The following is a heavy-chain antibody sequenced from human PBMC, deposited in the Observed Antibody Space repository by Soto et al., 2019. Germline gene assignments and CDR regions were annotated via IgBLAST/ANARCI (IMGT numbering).Heavy chain of an antibody. CDR2: FDPEDGET. V-gene: IGHV1-24*01. J-gene: IGHJ4*02. CDR1: GYTLTELS. D-gene: IGHD3-9*01. Sequence: ASVKVSCKVSGYTLTELSMHWVRQTPGKGLEWMGGFDPEDGETIYAQKFQGRVTMTEDTSTDPAYMELSSLRSEDTAVYYCATIDDILTGHRRAGFDYWGQGTLVTVSS. CDR3: ATIDDILTGHRRAGFDY.